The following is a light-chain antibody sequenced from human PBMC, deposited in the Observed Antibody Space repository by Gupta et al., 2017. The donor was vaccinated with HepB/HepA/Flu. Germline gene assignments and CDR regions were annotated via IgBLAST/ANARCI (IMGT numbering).Light chain of an antibody. CDR3: VGWDNSLSAYV. V-gene: IGLV1-47*02. J-gene: IGLJ1*01. Sequence: QSVLTQPPSASGNPGQKVTISCSGSSSNIGNDNVYWYQQLPGTAPKLLIYNDNQRPSGVPDRFSGSKSGASASLAIXGXRSEDEXDYYCVGWDNSLSAYVFGVGTRVTVL. CDR1: SSNIGNDN. CDR2: NDN.